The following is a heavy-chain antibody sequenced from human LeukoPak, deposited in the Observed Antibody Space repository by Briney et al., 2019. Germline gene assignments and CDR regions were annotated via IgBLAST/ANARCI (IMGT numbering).Heavy chain of an antibody. Sequence: GASVKVSCKASGYTFTGYYMHWVRQAPGQGLEWMGWINPNSGGTNYAQKFQGRVTMTRDTSISTAYMELSRLRSDDTAVYYCARDLLNGRPVAGRPGGDYWGQGTLVTVSS. CDR2: INPNSGGT. D-gene: IGHD6-19*01. CDR1: GYTFTGYY. V-gene: IGHV1-2*02. J-gene: IGHJ4*02. CDR3: ARDLLNGRPVAGRPGGDY.